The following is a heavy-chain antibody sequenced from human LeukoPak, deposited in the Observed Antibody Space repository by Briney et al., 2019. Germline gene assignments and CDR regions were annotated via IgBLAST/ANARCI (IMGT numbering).Heavy chain of an antibody. CDR1: GFTFSSYS. CDR2: ISSSSSTI. D-gene: IGHD3-10*01. V-gene: IGHV3-48*04. CDR3: ARDPVTMVRGDGY. J-gene: IGHJ4*02. Sequence: PGGSLRLSCAASGFTFSSYSMNWVRQAPGKGLEGVSYISSSSSTIYYADSVKGRFTISRDNAKNSLYLQLNSLRAEDTAVYYCARDPVTMVRGDGYWGQGTLVTVSS.